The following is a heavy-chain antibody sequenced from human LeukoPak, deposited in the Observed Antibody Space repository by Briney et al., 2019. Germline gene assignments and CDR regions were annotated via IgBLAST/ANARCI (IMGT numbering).Heavy chain of an antibody. CDR1: GFTFDDYA. V-gene: IGHV3-9*01. Sequence: GGSLRLSCAASGFTFDDYAMHWVRQAPGKGLEWVSGISWNSGSIGYADSVKGRFTISRDNSENTVYLQMDRLRADDTAVYYCAKNLRTSVAAFEYWGQGTLVTVSS. CDR2: ISWNSGSI. J-gene: IGHJ4*02. CDR3: AKNLRTSVAAFEY. D-gene: IGHD6-19*01.